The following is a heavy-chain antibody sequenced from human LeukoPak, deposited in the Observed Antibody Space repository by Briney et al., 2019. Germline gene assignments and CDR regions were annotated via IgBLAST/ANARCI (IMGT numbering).Heavy chain of an antibody. Sequence: GASVKVSCKASGYTFTSYGISWVRQAPGQGLEWMGWTSAYNGNTNYAQKFQGRVTITADESTSTAYMELSSLRSEDTAVYYCARLQAAKPGEEHWGQGTLVTVSS. CDR3: ARLQAAKPGEEH. J-gene: IGHJ1*01. V-gene: IGHV1-18*01. CDR1: GYTFTSYG. CDR2: TSAYNGNT. D-gene: IGHD3-10*01.